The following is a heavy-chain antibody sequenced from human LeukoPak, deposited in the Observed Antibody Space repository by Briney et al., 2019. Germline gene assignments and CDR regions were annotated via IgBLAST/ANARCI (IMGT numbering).Heavy chain of an antibody. CDR2: ISGSGGST. V-gene: IGHV3-23*01. CDR3: AKWYQDYYDSGGYYWFDP. Sequence: PGGSLRLSCAASGFTFSSYAMSWVRQAPGKGLEWVSAISGSGGSTYYADSVKGRFTISRDNSKNTLYLQMNSLRAEDTAVYYCAKWYQDYYDSGGYYWFDPWGQGTLVTVSS. J-gene: IGHJ5*02. D-gene: IGHD3-22*01. CDR1: GFTFSSYA.